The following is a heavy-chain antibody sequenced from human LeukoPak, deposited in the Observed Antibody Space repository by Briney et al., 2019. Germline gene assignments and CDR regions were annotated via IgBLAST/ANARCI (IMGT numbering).Heavy chain of an antibody. D-gene: IGHD2-21*02. J-gene: IGHJ4*02. CDR1: GFTFSRYW. V-gene: IGHV3-7*01. CDR3: VRDPSAYCGGDCPDY. CDR2: IKQDGSEK. Sequence: GGSLRLSCAASGFTFSRYWMSWGRQAPGKGLEWVANIKQDGSEKYYVDSVEVRFTISRDNAKNSLYLQMNSLRAEDTAVYYCVRDPSAYCGGDCPDYWGQGTLVTVSS.